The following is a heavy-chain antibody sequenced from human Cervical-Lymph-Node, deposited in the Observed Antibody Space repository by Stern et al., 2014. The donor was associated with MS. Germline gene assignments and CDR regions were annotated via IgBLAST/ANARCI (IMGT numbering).Heavy chain of an antibody. D-gene: IGHD3-10*01. CDR1: GFSLTSSGMS. Sequence: VTLRESGPALVKRTQTLTLTCSFSGFSLTSSGMSVSWIRQPPGKALEWLARIDWDDEKYYSTSLETRLTISKDTSENQVVLTVANMGPIDTGTYYCARTALGAWLYFDYWGQGALITVSS. CDR3: ARTALGAWLYFDY. J-gene: IGHJ4*02. CDR2: IDWDDEK. V-gene: IGHV2-70*13.